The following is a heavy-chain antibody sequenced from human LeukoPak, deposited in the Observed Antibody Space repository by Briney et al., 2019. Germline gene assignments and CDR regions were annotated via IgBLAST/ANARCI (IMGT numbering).Heavy chain of an antibody. CDR3: ARGPVALPNDRLSLFFDF. V-gene: IGHV4-34*01. J-gene: IGHJ5*01. CDR2: VKHDGDT. Sequence: MASETLSLTCAVYGASFNTYYWTWLRQSPEKGVEWFGEVKHDGDTNVNPSLRSRVVMSVDASKNQFSLKMTSVTAADTAIYFCARGPVALPNDRLSLFFDFWGQGTLVTVSS. D-gene: IGHD2-8*01. CDR1: GASFNTYY.